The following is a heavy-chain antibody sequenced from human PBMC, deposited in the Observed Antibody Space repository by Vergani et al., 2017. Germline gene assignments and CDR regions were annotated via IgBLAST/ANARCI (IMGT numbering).Heavy chain of an antibody. CDR1: GFTFSSYW. Sequence: EVQLVESGGDLVQPGGSLRLSCAASGFTFSSYWMSWVRQAPGKGLEWVANIKQDGSEKYYVDSVKGRFTISRDNSKNTLYLQMNSLRAEDTAVYYCANSRGIAFDIWGQGTMVTVSS. CDR3: ANSRGIAFDI. J-gene: IGHJ3*02. V-gene: IGHV3-7*03. CDR2: IKQDGSEK. D-gene: IGHD3-16*01.